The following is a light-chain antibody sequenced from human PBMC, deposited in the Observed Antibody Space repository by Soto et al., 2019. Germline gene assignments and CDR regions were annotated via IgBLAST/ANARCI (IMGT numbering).Light chain of an antibody. CDR3: QVWDSSSDHPV. Sequence: SYELTQPPSVSVAPGQTATITCGGNNIGIKSVQWYQQKPGQAPVLVVHDDGDRPSGIPERVSGSNSGNTATLTISRVEAEDEADYYSQVWDSSSDHPVFGGGTKLTVL. CDR1: NIGIKS. CDR2: DDG. J-gene: IGLJ3*02. V-gene: IGLV3-21*02.